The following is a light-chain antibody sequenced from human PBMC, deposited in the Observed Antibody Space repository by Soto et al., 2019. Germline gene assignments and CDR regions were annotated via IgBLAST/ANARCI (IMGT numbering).Light chain of an antibody. V-gene: IGLV2-14*03. Sequence: QSVLTQPASVSGSPGQSITISCSGTSSDVGAYTYVSWYQVHPGEPPKLVIYDVSKRPSGVSNRFSGSKSGNTASLTISGLQAEDEGDYYCSSYRSTSTLGVFGTGTKPTVL. CDR3: SSYRSTSTLGV. J-gene: IGLJ1*01. CDR2: DVS. CDR1: SSDVGAYTY.